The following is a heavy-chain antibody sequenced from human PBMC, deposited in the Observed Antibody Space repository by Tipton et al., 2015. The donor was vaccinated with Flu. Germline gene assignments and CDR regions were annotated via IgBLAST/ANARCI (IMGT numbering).Heavy chain of an antibody. Sequence: TLSLTCTVSGYSISSGYYWGWIRQPPGKGLEWIGSIYHSGSTYYNPSLKSRVTISVDTSKNQFSLKLSSVTAADTAVYYCARDLGGQSSGWKGPFDYWGQGTLVTVSS. D-gene: IGHD6-19*01. V-gene: IGHV4-38-2*02. CDR3: ARDLGGQSSGWKGPFDY. CDR2: IYHSGST. CDR1: GYSISSGYY. J-gene: IGHJ4*02.